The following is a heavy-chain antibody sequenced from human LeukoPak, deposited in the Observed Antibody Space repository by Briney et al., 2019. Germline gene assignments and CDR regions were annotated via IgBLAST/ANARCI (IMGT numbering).Heavy chain of an antibody. J-gene: IGHJ6*03. V-gene: IGHV5-51*01. Sequence: GASLKISCKGSGYSFTSYWIGWVRQMPGKGLEWMGIIYPGDSDTRYSPSFQGQVTISADKSISTAYLQWSSLKASDTAMYYCARQGSDNYYYYYMDVWGKGTTVTVSS. CDR1: GYSFTSYW. CDR2: IYPGDSDT. CDR3: ARQGSDNYYYYYMDV.